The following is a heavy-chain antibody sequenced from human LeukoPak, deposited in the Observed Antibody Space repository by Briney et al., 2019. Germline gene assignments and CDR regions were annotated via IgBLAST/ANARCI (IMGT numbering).Heavy chain of an antibody. CDR1: GFTFSSYR. V-gene: IGHV3-21*01. CDR2: ISSSSSYI. Sequence: PGGSLRLSCAASGFTFSSYRMNWVGQAQGKGLEGVSSISSSSSYIYYADSVKGRFTISRDNAKNSLYLQMNSLRAEDTAVYYCARVLRFLGYLYYYYMDVWGKGTTVTVSS. J-gene: IGHJ6*03. D-gene: IGHD3-3*01. CDR3: ARVLRFLGYLYYYYMDV.